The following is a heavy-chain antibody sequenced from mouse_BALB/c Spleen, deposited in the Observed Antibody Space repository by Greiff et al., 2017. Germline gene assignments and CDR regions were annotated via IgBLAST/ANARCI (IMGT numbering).Heavy chain of an antibody. J-gene: IGHJ4*01. CDR2: IWGDGST. CDR1: GFSLTGYG. D-gene: IGHD2-1*01. V-gene: IGHV2-6-7*01. Sequence: QVQLKQSGPGLVAPSQSLSITCTVSGFSLTGYGVNWVRQPPGKGLEWLGMIWGDGSTDYNSALKSRLSISKDNSKSQVFLKMNSLQTDDTARYYCAREREYGNYVGAMDYWGQGTSVTVSS. CDR3: AREREYGNYVGAMDY.